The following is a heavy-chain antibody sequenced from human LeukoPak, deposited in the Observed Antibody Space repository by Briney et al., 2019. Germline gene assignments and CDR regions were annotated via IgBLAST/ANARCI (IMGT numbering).Heavy chain of an antibody. V-gene: IGHV3-7*01. CDR3: ARDANYHDSSVYYDASDI. J-gene: IGHJ3*02. CDR1: GFTVSSNY. Sequence: GGSLRLSCAASGFTVSSNYMSWVRQAPGKGLEWVANIRGDGSLKYYLDSVKGRFTISRDNAKNSLYLQMNSLRAEDTAVYYCARDANYHDSSVYYDASDIWGQGTMVTVSS. CDR2: IRGDGSLK. D-gene: IGHD3-22*01.